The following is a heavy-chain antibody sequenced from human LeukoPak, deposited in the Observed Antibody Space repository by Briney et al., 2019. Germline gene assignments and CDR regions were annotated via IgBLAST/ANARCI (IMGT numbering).Heavy chain of an antibody. CDR1: GFTFSSYG. CDR2: IWYDGSNK. CDR3: ARDGYGDSRLDP. J-gene: IGHJ5*02. Sequence: GGSLGLSCAASGFTFSSYGMHWVRQAPGKGLEWVAVIWYDGSNKYYADSVKGRFTISRDNSKNTLYLQMNSLRAEDTAVYYCARDGYGDSRLDPWGQGTLVTVSS. D-gene: IGHD4-17*01. V-gene: IGHV3-33*01.